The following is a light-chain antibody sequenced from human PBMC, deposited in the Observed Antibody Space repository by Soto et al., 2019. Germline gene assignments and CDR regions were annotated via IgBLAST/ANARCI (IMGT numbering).Light chain of an antibody. CDR3: QQYGDSPLT. CDR2: GVS. J-gene: IGKJ4*01. V-gene: IGKV3-20*01. Sequence: EIVLTQSPGTVSLSPGERATLSCRASQSVTSSYLAWYQQKPGQAPRLLIYGVSSRATGIPDRFSGSGAGTDFTLTISSLETEDFEVYYCQQYGDSPLTFGGGTKVEIK. CDR1: QSVTSSY.